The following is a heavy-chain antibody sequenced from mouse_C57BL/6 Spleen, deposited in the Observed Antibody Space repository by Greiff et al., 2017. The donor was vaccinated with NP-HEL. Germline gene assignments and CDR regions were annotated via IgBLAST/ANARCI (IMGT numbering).Heavy chain of an antibody. D-gene: IGHD1-1*01. CDR2: ISYDGSN. CDR1: GYSITSGYY. Sequence: DVKLQESGPGLVKPSQSLSLTCSVTGYSITSGYYWNWIRQFPGNKLEWMGYISYDGSNNYNPSLKNRISITRDTSKNQFFLKLNSVTTEDTATYYCARGGYYGPHWYFDVWGTGTTVTVSS. V-gene: IGHV3-6*01. J-gene: IGHJ1*03. CDR3: ARGGYYGPHWYFDV.